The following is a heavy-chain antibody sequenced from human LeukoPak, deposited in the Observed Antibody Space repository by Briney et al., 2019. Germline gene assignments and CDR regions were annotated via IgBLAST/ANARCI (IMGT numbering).Heavy chain of an antibody. CDR3: ARPYFSIAARPEYYFDY. J-gene: IGHJ4*02. D-gene: IGHD6-6*01. CDR2: IYPGDSDT. Sequence: GESLKISCKGSGYSFTSYWIGWVRQMPGKGLEWMGIIYPGDSDTRYSPSFQGQVTISADKSISTAYLQWSSLKASDTAMYYCARPYFSIAARPEYYFDYWGQGTLVTVSS. V-gene: IGHV5-51*01. CDR1: GYSFTSYW.